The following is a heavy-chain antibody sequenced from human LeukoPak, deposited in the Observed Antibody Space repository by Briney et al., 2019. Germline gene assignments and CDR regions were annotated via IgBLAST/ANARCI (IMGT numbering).Heavy chain of an antibody. V-gene: IGHV4-34*01. J-gene: IGHJ6*02. CDR3: ARGSTTVNYYYYGMDV. D-gene: IGHD4-11*01. CDR2: INHSGST. CDR1: GGSFSGYY. Sequence: SETLSLTCAVYGGSFSGYYWSWIRQPPGKGLEWIGEINHSGSTNYNPSLKSRVTISVDTSKNQFSLKLSSVTAADTAVYYCARGSTTVNYYYYGMDVWGQGTTVTVFS.